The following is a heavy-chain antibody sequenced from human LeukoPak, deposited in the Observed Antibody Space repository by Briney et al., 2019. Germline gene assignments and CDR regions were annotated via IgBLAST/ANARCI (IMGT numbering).Heavy chain of an antibody. CDR1: GFTFSSYS. CDR2: ISSSSSYI. V-gene: IGHV3-21*01. J-gene: IGHJ5*02. Sequence: GGSLRLSCAASGFTFSSYSMNWVRQAPGKGLEGVSSISSSSSYIYYADSVKGRFTISRDNAKNSLYLQMNSLRAEDTAVYYCARDRDYGDYNNWFDPWGQGTLVTVSS. CDR3: ARDRDYGDYNNWFDP. D-gene: IGHD4-17*01.